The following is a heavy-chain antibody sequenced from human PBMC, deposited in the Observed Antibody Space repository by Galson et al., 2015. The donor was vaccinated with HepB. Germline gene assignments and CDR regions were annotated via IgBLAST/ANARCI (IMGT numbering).Heavy chain of an antibody. CDR2: INTYNGDT. Sequence: SVKVSCKASGYSFTNYGFTWVRQAPGQGLEWMAWINTYNGDTNYAQRLQGRVTVTTDTSTNTAYMELRSLRSDDTAVYYCARDPLRNYYNYGMDVWGQGTTVTVSS. CDR1: GYSFTNYG. D-gene: IGHD4/OR15-4a*01. J-gene: IGHJ6*02. CDR3: ARDPLRNYYNYGMDV. V-gene: IGHV1-18*04.